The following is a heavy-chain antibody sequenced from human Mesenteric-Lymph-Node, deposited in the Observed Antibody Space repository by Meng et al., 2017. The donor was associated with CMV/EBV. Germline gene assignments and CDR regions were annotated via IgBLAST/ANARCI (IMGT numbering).Heavy chain of an antibody. J-gene: IGHJ5*02. D-gene: IGHD3-3*01. CDR1: GGSISTTSYF. Sequence: SETLSLTCTVSGGSISTTSYFWDWIRQPPGKGLGCIESFCYSGNSCCNPSLKSRLTISLDTSKNQFSLKVTSVTAADTAVYYCAREGTTSYYDFWSGYPALWFDPWGQGTLVTVSS. V-gene: IGHV4-39*02. CDR2: FCYSGNS. CDR3: AREGTTSYYDFWSGYPALWFDP.